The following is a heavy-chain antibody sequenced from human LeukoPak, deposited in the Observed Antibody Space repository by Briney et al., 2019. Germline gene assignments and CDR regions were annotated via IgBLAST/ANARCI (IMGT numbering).Heavy chain of an antibody. Sequence: GGSLRLSCAALGFTFNDYAMYWVRQSPGRGLEWVALIRDDGSDTYHADSVKGRFAISRDNSKNTVFLRMNSLRGEDSAIYYCAKSDGHGTGYGFHIWGQGTMVTVSS. V-gene: IGHV3-30*02. CDR3: AKSDGHGTGYGFHI. D-gene: IGHD6-19*01. J-gene: IGHJ3*02. CDR1: GFTFNDYA. CDR2: IRDDGSDT.